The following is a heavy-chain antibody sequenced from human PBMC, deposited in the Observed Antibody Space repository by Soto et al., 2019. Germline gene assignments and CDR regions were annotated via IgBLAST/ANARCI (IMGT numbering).Heavy chain of an antibody. CDR1: GFTFSSYA. CDR2: ISYDGSNK. V-gene: IGHV3-30-3*01. J-gene: IGHJ4*02. CDR3: ARDALRLGELSLPYFDY. D-gene: IGHD3-16*02. Sequence: PGGSLRLSCAASGFTFSSYAMHWVRQAPGKGLEWVAVISYDGSNKYYADSVKGRFTISRDNSKNTLYLQMNSLRAEDTAVYYCARDALRLGELSLPYFDYWGQGTLVTV.